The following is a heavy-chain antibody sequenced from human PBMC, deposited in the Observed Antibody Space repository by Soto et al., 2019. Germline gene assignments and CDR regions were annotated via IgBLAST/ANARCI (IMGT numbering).Heavy chain of an antibody. J-gene: IGHJ4*02. CDR3: ATRSVTAPR. CDR1: GFSVGSNY. D-gene: IGHD4-17*01. CDR2: IYSVGST. V-gene: IGHV3-53*04. Sequence: EVQLVESGGGLVQPGGSLRLSCQAPGFSVGSNYMSWVRQAPGKGLECFSLIYSVGSTYYADSVKGRFTISRHNFNNTLYLQMNSLRSDDTAVYYCATRSVTAPRWGQGTLVTVSS.